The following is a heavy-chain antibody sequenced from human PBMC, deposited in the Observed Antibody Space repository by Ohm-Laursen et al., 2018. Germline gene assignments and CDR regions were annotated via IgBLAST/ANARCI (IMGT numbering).Heavy chain of an antibody. D-gene: IGHD3-10*01. V-gene: IGHV3-9*01. CDR1: GFTFDNYA. Sequence: SLRLSCTASGFTFDNYAMHWVRQAPGKGLEWVSGISWKSGSIGYADSVRGRFTISRDNAKNFLYLQMNSLSAEDTALYFCAKGTKNAVGAGITMVRTGLKYYFDMDVWGQGTTVTVSS. CDR2: ISWKSGSI. CDR3: AKGTKNAVGAGITMVRTGLKYYFDMDV. J-gene: IGHJ6*02.